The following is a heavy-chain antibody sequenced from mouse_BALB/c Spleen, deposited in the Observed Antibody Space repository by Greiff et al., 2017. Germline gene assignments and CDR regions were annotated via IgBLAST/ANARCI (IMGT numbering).Heavy chain of an antibody. D-gene: IGHD1-2*01. CDR1: GYTFTSYW. V-gene: IGHV1-52*01. CDR2: IDPYDSET. Sequence: QVHVKQPGAELVRPGASVKLSCKASGYTFTSYWMNWVKQRPEQGLEWIGRIDPYDSETHYNQKFKDKAILTVDKSSSTAYMQLSSLTSEDSAVYYCARSTTATAMDYWGQGTSVTVSS. CDR3: ARSTTATAMDY. J-gene: IGHJ4*01.